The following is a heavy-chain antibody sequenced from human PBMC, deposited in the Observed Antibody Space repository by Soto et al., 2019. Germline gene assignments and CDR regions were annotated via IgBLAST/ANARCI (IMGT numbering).Heavy chain of an antibody. Sequence: PSETLSLTCTVAGGSIISGYWSWIRQAPGKGLEWIGYISYSGTTNYNSSLKRRVTISIDTSKNQFSLKLSSVTAADTAVYYCARGGGTGYNGLDVWGQGTTVTVSS. J-gene: IGHJ6*02. CDR3: ARGGGTGYNGLDV. CDR1: GGSIISGY. V-gene: IGHV4-59*01. D-gene: IGHD6-25*01. CDR2: ISYSGTT.